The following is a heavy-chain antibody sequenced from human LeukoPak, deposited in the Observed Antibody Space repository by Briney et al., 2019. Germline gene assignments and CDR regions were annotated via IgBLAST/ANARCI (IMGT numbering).Heavy chain of an antibody. V-gene: IGHV3-72*01. CDR2: TSNKTNSYSA. J-gene: IGHJ4*02. Sequence: GGSLRLSCAASGFTLSDHYMDWVRQGPGKGLEWVGLTSNKTNSYSAEYAAAVKGRFGISRDDTKNSLYLQAHRLKTEHTAVYYCARIYCSGGSCTYYFDYWGQGTLVTVSS. CDR3: ARIYCSGGSCTYYFDY. CDR1: GFTLSDHY. D-gene: IGHD2-15*01.